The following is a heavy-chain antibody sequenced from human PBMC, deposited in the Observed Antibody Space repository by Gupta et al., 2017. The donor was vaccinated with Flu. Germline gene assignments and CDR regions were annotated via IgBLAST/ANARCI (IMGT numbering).Heavy chain of an antibody. Sequence: EVQLVESGGDVVQPGGSLRLSCVASGLTFSSYWISWVRQAPGKGVEWVANMKPDGGERYYVALWKGRFTISRDNAKNSLYLQMNSLRAEDTAVYYCAALGATLDFWGRGTLVTVSA. J-gene: IGHJ4*02. D-gene: IGHD1-26*01. V-gene: IGHV3-7*01. CDR2: MKPDGGER. CDR3: AALGATLDF. CDR1: GLTFSSYW.